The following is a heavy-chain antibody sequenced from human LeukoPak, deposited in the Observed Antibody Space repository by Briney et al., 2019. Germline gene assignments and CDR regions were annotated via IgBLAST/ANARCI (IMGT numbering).Heavy chain of an antibody. CDR2: ISGRGDTA. D-gene: IGHD3-22*01. CDR3: ARGSSGYYYYFDY. V-gene: IGHV3-23*01. CDR1: GFTFSNYA. Sequence: GGSLRLSCAASGFTFSNYAMSWVRQAPGKGLEWVSGISGRGDTAYYADFVKGRFTISRDNSKGRLFLQMDILRADDTALYYCARGSSGYYYYFDYWGQGTLVTVSS. J-gene: IGHJ4*02.